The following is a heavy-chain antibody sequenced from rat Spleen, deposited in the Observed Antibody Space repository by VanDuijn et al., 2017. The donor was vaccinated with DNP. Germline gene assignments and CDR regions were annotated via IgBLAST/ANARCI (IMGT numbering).Heavy chain of an antibody. D-gene: IGHD1-12*03. Sequence: EVQLVESGGGLVQPGRSLKFSCAASGFTFSDYAMAWVRQAPKKGLEWVATIIYDGSSTYYRDSVKGRFTISRDNAKSTLYLQMDSLRSEDTATYYCARHYYDGSPFDYWGQGVMVTVSS. CDR1: GFTFSDYA. V-gene: IGHV5-17*01. CDR2: IIYDGSST. CDR3: ARHYYDGSPFDY. J-gene: IGHJ2*01.